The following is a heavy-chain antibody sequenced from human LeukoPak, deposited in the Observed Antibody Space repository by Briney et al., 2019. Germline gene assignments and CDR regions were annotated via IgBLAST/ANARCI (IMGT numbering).Heavy chain of an antibody. D-gene: IGHD6-13*01. V-gene: IGHV3-64*01. CDR2: ITRDGGST. CDR1: GFTFSRYA. CDR3: ATVVGYGSWYYEY. J-gene: IGHJ4*02. Sequence: GGSLRLSCAASGFTFSRYAMHWVRQAPGKGLEYVSAITRDGGSTFYANSVNGRFTISRDNSKNTLYLQMGSLRTDDMAMYYCATVVGYGSWYYEYWGQGTLVTVSS.